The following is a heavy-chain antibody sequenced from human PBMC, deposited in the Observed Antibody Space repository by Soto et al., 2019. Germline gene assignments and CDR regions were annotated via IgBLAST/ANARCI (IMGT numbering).Heavy chain of an antibody. CDR1: GGSFSGYY. V-gene: IGHV4-34*01. CDR3: ARRGQLVRYYYYYYMDV. J-gene: IGHJ6*03. D-gene: IGHD6-6*01. Sequence: SETLSLTCAVYGGSFSGYYWSWIRQPPGKGLEWIGEINHSESTNYNPSLKSRVTISVDTSKNQFSLKLSSVTAADTAVYYCARRGQLVRYYYYYYMDVWGKGTTVTVSS. CDR2: INHSEST.